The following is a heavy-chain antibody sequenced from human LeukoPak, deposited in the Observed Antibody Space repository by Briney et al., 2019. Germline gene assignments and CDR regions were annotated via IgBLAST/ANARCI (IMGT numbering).Heavy chain of an antibody. CDR3: ARDTHPHAGIVVVPAARESRWFDP. V-gene: IGHV4-30-2*01. J-gene: IGHJ5*02. CDR1: GGSISSGGYY. CDR2: IYHSGST. Sequence: PSQTLSLTCTVSGGSISSGGYYWSWIRQPPGKGLEWIGYIYHSGSTYYNPSLKSRVTMSVDTSKNQFSLKLSSVTAADTAVYYCARDTHPHAGIVVVPAARESRWFDPWGQGTLVTVSS. D-gene: IGHD2-2*01.